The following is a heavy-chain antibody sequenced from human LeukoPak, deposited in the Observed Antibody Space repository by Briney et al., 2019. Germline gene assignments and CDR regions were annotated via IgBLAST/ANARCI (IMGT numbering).Heavy chain of an antibody. CDR1: GYTFTSYY. CDR2: INPSGGST. J-gene: IGHJ4*02. Sequence: ASVKVSCKASGYTFTSYYMHWVQQAPGQGLEWMGIINPSGGSTSYAQKFQGRVTMTRDTSTSTVYMELSSLRSEDTAVYYCARLYYDFWSGYYTARSYFDYWGQGTLVTVSS. V-gene: IGHV1-46*01. CDR3: ARLYYDFWSGYYTARSYFDY. D-gene: IGHD3-3*01.